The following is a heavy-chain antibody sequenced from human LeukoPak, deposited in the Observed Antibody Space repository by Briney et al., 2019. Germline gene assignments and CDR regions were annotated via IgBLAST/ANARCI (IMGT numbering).Heavy chain of an antibody. V-gene: IGHV3-30-3*01. J-gene: IGHJ4*02. D-gene: IGHD3-3*01. CDR3: ARDLYDFWSAYFDY. Sequence: GGSLRLSCAASGFTFSSYAMHWVRQAPGKGLEWVAVITYDGSNKYYADSVKGRFTISRDNSKNTLYLQMNSLRAEDTAVYYCARDLYDFWSAYFDYWGQGTLVTVSS. CDR1: GFTFSSYA. CDR2: ITYDGSNK.